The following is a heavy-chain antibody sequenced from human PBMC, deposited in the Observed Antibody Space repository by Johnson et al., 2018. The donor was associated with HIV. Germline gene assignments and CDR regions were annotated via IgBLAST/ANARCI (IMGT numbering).Heavy chain of an antibody. CDR2: ISYDGSNE. Sequence: VQLVVSVGGVVQPGGSLRLSCAASGFAFSNYAMHWVRQAPGKGLEWMAIISYDGSNEYYADSVKGRFTISRDNSKNTLFLHMNSLRTEDTAIYYCARRSWAFDAFDIWGQGTMVTVSS. J-gene: IGHJ3*02. V-gene: IGHV3-30-3*01. CDR1: GFAFSNYA. D-gene: IGHD1-26*01. CDR3: ARRSWAFDAFDI.